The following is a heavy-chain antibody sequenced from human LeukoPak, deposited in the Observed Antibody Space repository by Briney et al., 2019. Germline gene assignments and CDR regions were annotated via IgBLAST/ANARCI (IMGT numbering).Heavy chain of an antibody. J-gene: IGHJ6*03. D-gene: IGHD3-3*01. CDR3: AREYDFWSGWYYYMDV. Sequence: PGGSLRLSCAASGFTFSSYWMNWVRQAPGKGLDWVSHIRSSGSNTNYADSVKGRFTISRDNTKNSLYLQMNSLRVEDKAVYYCAREYDFWSGWYYYMDVWGKGTTVTVSS. CDR2: IRSSGSNT. V-gene: IGHV3-48*04. CDR1: GFTFSSYW.